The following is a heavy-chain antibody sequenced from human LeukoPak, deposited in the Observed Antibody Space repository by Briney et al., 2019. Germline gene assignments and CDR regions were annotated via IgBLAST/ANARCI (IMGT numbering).Heavy chain of an antibody. Sequence: ASVKVSCKASGYTFTSYGIGWVRQAPGQGLEWMGWISAYNGNTNYAQKLQGRVTMTTDTSTSTAYMEPRSLRSDDTAVYYCASPRDDSSWRYFDYWGQGTLVTVSS. CDR1: GYTFTSYG. CDR2: ISAYNGNT. D-gene: IGHD6-13*01. J-gene: IGHJ4*02. V-gene: IGHV1-18*01. CDR3: ASPRDDSSWRYFDY.